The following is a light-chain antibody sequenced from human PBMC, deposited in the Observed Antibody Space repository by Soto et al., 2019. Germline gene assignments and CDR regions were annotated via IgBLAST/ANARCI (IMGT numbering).Light chain of an antibody. Sequence: VLTQSPATLSLSPGESATLSCRASQSVSSSYLAWYQQKPGQAPRLLIYGASSRATGITDRFSGSGCGTDFTLTISRLEPEDFAVYYCQQHGSSLSWTCGQGTKVDIK. J-gene: IGKJ1*01. CDR2: GAS. CDR1: QSVSSSY. V-gene: IGKV3-20*01. CDR3: QQHGSSLSWT.